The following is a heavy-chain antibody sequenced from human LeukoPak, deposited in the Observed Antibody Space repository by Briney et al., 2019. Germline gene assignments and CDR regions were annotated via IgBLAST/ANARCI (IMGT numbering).Heavy chain of an antibody. D-gene: IGHD6-13*01. Sequence: ASVKVSCKVSGYTLTELSMHWVRQAPGKGLGWLGGFDPEDGETIYAQKFQGRVTMTEDTSTDTAYMELSSLRSEDTAVYYCATAGLRIAAAGYSDYWGQGTLVTVSS. J-gene: IGHJ4*02. CDR1: GYTLTELS. V-gene: IGHV1-24*01. CDR2: FDPEDGET. CDR3: ATAGLRIAAAGYSDY.